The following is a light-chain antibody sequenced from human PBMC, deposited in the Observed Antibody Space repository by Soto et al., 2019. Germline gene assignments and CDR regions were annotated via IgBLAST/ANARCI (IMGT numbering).Light chain of an antibody. CDR1: ENIYTN. J-gene: IGKJ1*01. CDR2: GAS. Sequence: EIVMTQSPATLSVSPGERATLSCRASENIYTNLAWYQQKPGQPPRLLFYGASTRATGLPARFSGTGSGTEFTLTINSLQAEDSAVYYCQQYNSWPRTFGQGTKVDIK. V-gene: IGKV3-15*01. CDR3: QQYNSWPRT.